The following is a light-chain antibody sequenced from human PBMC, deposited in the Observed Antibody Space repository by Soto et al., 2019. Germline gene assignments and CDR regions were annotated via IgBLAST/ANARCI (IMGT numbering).Light chain of an antibody. CDR1: QSVSSCY. CDR3: QQYGSSPLT. V-gene: IGKV3-20*01. Sequence: EIVLTQSPGTLSLSPGERATLSCRASQSVSSCYLAWYQQKPGQAPRLLIYGASTRATGIPDRFSGSGSGTDFSLTISRLESEDFAVYYCQQYGSSPLTFGGGTKVDIK. CDR2: GAS. J-gene: IGKJ4*01.